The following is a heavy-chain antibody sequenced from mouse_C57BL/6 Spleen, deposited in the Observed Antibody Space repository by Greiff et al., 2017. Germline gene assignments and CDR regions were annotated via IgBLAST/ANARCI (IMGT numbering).Heavy chain of an antibody. CDR3: ARSNYGSSLYYFDY. CDR1: GYTFTSYG. CDR2: IYPRSGNT. D-gene: IGHD1-1*01. V-gene: IGHV1-81*01. Sequence: QVQLKQSGAELARPGASVKLSCKASGYTFTSYGISWVKQRTGQGLEWIGEIYPRSGNTYYNEKFKGKATLTEDKSSSTAYMELRSLTSEDSAVYFCARSNYGSSLYYFDYWGQGTTLTVSS. J-gene: IGHJ2*01.